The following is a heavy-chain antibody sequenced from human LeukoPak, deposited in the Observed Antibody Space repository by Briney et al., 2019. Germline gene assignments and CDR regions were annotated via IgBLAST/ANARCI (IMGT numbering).Heavy chain of an antibody. J-gene: IGHJ4*02. CDR1: GFSIKIYE. CDR2: ISSRGTTM. V-gene: IGHV3-48*03. Sequence: GGSLRLSCEASGFSIKIYEINWVRQAPGKALEWVSYISSRGTTMYYADSVKGRFTVSRDNAENSVYLQMNSVKAEDTAVYYCARENVNGYHSFDFWGQGTLVAVSS. CDR3: ARENVNGYHSFDF. D-gene: IGHD5-24*01.